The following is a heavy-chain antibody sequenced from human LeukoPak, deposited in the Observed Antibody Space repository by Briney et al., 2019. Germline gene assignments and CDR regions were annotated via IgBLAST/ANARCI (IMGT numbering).Heavy chain of an antibody. J-gene: IGHJ4*02. CDR3: ARGLGSYDSNELTWPMISF. V-gene: IGHV1-8*01. CDR1: GYTFTSYE. Sequence: ASVKLSCKASGYTFTSYEINWVRQATGRRLEWMRCMNPNSGDIAYAQKFQDRVTMTRSTSISTAYMELSSLRSEDTAVYYCARGLGSYDSNELTWPMISFWGQGSLVTVSS. CDR2: MNPNSGDI. D-gene: IGHD3-22*01.